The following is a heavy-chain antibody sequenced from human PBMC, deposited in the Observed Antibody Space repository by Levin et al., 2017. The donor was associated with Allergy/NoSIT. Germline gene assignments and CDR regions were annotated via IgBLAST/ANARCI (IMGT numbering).Heavy chain of an antibody. J-gene: IGHJ4*02. Sequence: GESLKISCAASGFTFSSYAMHWLRQAPGKGLEWVAVISYDGSSKYYADSVKGRFTISRDNSKNTLYLQMNSLRAEDTAVYYCARDAYYGSRSYFPFWGQGTVVT. CDR1: GFTFSSYA. V-gene: IGHV3-30-3*01. D-gene: IGHD3-10*01. CDR3: ARDAYYGSRSYFPF. CDR2: ISYDGSSK.